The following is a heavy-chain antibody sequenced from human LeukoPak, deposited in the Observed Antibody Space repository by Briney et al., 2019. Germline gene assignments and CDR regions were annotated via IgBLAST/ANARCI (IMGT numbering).Heavy chain of an antibody. CDR1: GGSISSGGYY. Sequence: NPSETLSLTRTDSGGSISSGGYYWSWIRQPPGKGLEWLGYIYYSGSTYYNPSLRSRVTISVDTSKNQFSLKLSSVTAADTAVYYCARVNRDGYNQYFDYWGQGTLVTVSS. D-gene: IGHD5-24*01. CDR2: IYYSGST. CDR3: ARVNRDGYNQYFDY. V-gene: IGHV4-30-4*01. J-gene: IGHJ4*02.